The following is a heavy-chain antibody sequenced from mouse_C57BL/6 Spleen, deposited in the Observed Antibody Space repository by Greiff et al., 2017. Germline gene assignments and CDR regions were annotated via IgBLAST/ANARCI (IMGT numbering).Heavy chain of an antibody. J-gene: IGHJ3*01. Sequence: VQLQQSVAELVRPGASVKLSCTASGFNIKNTYMHWVKQRPEQGLEWIGRIDPANGNTKYDPKFQGKATITADTSSNTAYLQLSSLTSVDTAIFSCARGYGSSSWFAYWGQGTLVTVSA. CDR2: IDPANGNT. D-gene: IGHD1-1*01. V-gene: IGHV14-3*01. CDR1: GFNIKNTY. CDR3: ARGYGSSSWFAY.